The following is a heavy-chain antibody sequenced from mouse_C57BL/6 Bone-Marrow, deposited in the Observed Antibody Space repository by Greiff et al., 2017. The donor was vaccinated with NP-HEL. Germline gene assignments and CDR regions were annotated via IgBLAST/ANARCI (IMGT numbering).Heavy chain of an antibody. Sequence: QVHVKQSGAELVKPGASVKISCKASGYTFTDYYINWVKQRPGQGLEWIGKIGPGSGSTYYTDKFKGKPTLTADKSSSTAYMQLSSLTSEDSAVYFCARRAITTVVEGGCAYWGQGTLVTVSA. D-gene: IGHD1-1*01. V-gene: IGHV1-77*01. CDR3: ARRAITTVVEGGCAY. CDR2: IGPGSGST. J-gene: IGHJ3*01. CDR1: GYTFTDYY.